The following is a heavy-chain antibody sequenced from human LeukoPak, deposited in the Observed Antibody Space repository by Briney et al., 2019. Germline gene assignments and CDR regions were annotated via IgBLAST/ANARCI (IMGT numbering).Heavy chain of an antibody. D-gene: IGHD3-22*01. CDR2: ISAYNGNT. Sequence: ASVKISCKASGYTFTSYGISWLRHPPGQGLVWMGWISAYNGNTNYAQKLQGRVTMTTDTSTSTAYMELRSLRSDDTAVYYCARVATMIVVESYNWFDPWGQGTLVTVSS. CDR1: GYTFTSYG. J-gene: IGHJ5*02. V-gene: IGHV1-18*01. CDR3: ARVATMIVVESYNWFDP.